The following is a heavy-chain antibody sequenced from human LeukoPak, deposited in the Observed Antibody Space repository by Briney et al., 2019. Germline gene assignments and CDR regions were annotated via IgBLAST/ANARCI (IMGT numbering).Heavy chain of an antibody. Sequence: PGGSLRLSCAASGFTFSSYGMHWVRQAPGKGLEWVAVIWYDGSNKYYADSVKGRFTISRDNSKNTLYLQMNSLRAEDTAVYYCAKDRVRYDYVWGSYRVPLPDYWGQGTLVTVSS. CDR2: IWYDGSNK. CDR3: AKDRVRYDYVWGSYRVPLPDY. CDR1: GFTFSSYG. J-gene: IGHJ4*02. V-gene: IGHV3-33*06. D-gene: IGHD3-16*02.